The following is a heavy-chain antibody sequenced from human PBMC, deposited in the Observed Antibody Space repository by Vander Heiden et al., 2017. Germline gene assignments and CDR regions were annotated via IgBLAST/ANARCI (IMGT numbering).Heavy chain of an antibody. CDR3: AQTVRWGHWYFGL. CDR1: GLSLTTTGVG. D-gene: IGHD2-21*02. Sequence: QITLTESGPTLVRPTQTLTLTCNLSGLSLTTTGVGVGWIRQPPGKALEWLAAIYWDDDKHHTPSLKNRLTISKDISENQVSLTLTNMDPVDTAIYYCAQTVRWGHWYFGLWGRGTLVTVSS. V-gene: IGHV2-5*02. J-gene: IGHJ2*01. CDR2: IYWDDDK.